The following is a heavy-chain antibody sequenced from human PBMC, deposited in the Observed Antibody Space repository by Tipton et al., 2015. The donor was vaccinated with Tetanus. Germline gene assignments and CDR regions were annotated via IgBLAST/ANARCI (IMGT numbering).Heavy chain of an antibody. CDR2: INPDSGNT. V-gene: IGHV1-8*01. Sequence: QLVQSGAEKKKPGASVKVSCKTSGYTFTSYDINWVRQATGQGLEWMGWINPDSGNTGSAQNFQGRVTMTRDTSINTAYMELTSLTSEDTAVYYCARRRSNTNLFFWFDPWGQGSPVIVSS. J-gene: IGHJ5*02. CDR1: GYTFTSYD. D-gene: IGHD3-3*01. CDR3: ARRRSNTNLFFWFDP.